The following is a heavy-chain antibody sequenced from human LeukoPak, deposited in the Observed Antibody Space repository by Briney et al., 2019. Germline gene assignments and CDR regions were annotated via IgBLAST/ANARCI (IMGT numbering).Heavy chain of an antibody. Sequence: SETVSLTCTVSGGSIRTYYWSWIRQPPGKGLEWIGYLHNSGSPNYNPSLKSRVTISIDTSKNQFSLKLSSVTAADTAIYYCARMSSGWDYWGQGILVTVSS. D-gene: IGHD6-19*01. CDR1: GGSIRTYY. J-gene: IGHJ4*02. V-gene: IGHV4-59*08. CDR3: ARMSSGWDY. CDR2: LHNSGSP.